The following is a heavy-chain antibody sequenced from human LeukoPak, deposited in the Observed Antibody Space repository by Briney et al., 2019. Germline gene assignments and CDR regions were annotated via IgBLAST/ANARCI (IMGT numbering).Heavy chain of an antibody. CDR3: ARGRYDNLTGHLARLDV. J-gene: IGHJ6*02. CDR1: GGSMKTFY. Sequence: PSETLSLTCTLSGGSMKTFYWSWIRQPAGKGLKWVGRIFSRGPTNYNPSLKSRVTVSLDTSKNQFSLKLSSVTAADTAVYYCARGRYDNLTGHLARLDVWGQGTTVIVSS. D-gene: IGHD3-9*01. V-gene: IGHV4-4*07. CDR2: IFSRGPT.